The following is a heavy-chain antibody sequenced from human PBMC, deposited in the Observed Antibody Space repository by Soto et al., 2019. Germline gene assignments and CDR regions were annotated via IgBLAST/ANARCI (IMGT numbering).Heavy chain of an antibody. CDR1: GFTFTNAW. J-gene: IGHJ3*02. CDR2: IKSKNDGGTT. D-gene: IGHD3-22*01. V-gene: IGHV3-15*07. Sequence: GGSLRLSCAASGFTFTNAWLNWVRQAPGKGLEWVGRIKSKNDGGTTDYAAPAKGRFTISRDDSENTVYLQMNSLKTEDTAVYYCTPSLLTYYYDSSGYYNDAFDIWGQGTMVTVSS. CDR3: TPSLLTYYYDSSGYYNDAFDI.